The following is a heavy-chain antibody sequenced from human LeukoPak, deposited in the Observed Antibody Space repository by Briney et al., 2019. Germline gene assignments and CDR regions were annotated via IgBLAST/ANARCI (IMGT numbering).Heavy chain of an antibody. Sequence: GGSLRLSCAASGFTFSSYGMHWVRQAPGKGLEWVAFIRYDGSNKYYADSVKGRFTISRDNSKNTLYLQMNSLRAEDTAVYYCAKDARSLMVEPETPFDYWGQGTLVTVSS. CDR3: AKDARSLMVEPETPFDY. CDR1: GFTFSSYG. CDR2: IRYDGSNK. J-gene: IGHJ4*02. D-gene: IGHD1-14*01. V-gene: IGHV3-30*02.